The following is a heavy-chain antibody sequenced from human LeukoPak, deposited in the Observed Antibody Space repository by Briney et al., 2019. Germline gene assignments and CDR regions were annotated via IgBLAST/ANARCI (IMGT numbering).Heavy chain of an antibody. CDR1: KFTVNNNY. Sequence: GGSLRLSCAASKFTVNNNYINWVRQAPGRGLEWVSVIHGDGSTSYADSVKGRFTIGRDNSKNTVYLRMSSLRAEDTAVYYCARGSGIFDYWGQGSLVTVSS. V-gene: IGHV3-66*01. J-gene: IGHJ4*02. CDR2: IHGDGST. D-gene: IGHD3-10*01. CDR3: ARGSGIFDY.